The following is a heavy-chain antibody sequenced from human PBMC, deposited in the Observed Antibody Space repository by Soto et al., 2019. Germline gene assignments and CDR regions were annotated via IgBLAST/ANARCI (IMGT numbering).Heavy chain of an antibody. CDR2: IIPILGIA. D-gene: IGHD5-18*01. Sequence: GASVKVSCKASGYTFPSCGISWVRQAPGQGLEWMGRIIPILGIANYAQKFQGRVTITADKSTSTAYMELSSLRSEDTAVYYCAREDTAMRLYWGQGTLVTVSS. V-gene: IGHV1-69*04. CDR3: AREDTAMRLY. CDR1: GYTFPSCG. J-gene: IGHJ4*02.